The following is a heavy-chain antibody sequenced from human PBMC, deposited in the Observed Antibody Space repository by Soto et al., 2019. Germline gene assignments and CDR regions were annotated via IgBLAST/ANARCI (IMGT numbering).Heavy chain of an antibody. CDR3: ARDEPRNSYDFWSGYYPIHPFDI. D-gene: IGHD3-3*01. V-gene: IGHV3-21*01. J-gene: IGHJ3*02. CDR2: ISSSSSYI. Sequence: PGGSLRLSCAASGFTFSSYSMNWVRQAPGKGLEWVSSISSSSSYIYYADSVKGRFTISRDNAKNSLYLQMNSLRAEGTAVYYCARDEPRNSYDFWSGYYPIHPFDIWGQGTMVTVSS. CDR1: GFTFSSYS.